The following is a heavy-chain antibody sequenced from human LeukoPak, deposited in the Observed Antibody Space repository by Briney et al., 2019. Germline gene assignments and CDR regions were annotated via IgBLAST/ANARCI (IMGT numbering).Heavy chain of an antibody. V-gene: IGHV4-34*01. Sequence: SETLSLTCAVYGGSFSGYYWSWIRQPPGKGLEWIGEINHSGSTNYNPSLKSRVTISVDTSKNQFSLKLSSVTAADTAVYYCARDTGDDSSGYYYFDYWGQGTLVTVSS. CDR1: GGSFSGYY. D-gene: IGHD3-22*01. CDR3: ARDTGDDSSGYYYFDY. J-gene: IGHJ4*02. CDR2: INHSGST.